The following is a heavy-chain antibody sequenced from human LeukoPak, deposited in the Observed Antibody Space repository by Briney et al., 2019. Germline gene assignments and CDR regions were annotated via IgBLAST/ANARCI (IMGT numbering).Heavy chain of an antibody. Sequence: PSETLSLTCTVSGYSISSGYYWGWIRQPPGKGLEWIGSIYHSGSTNYNPSLKSRGTISVDTSKNQFSLKLNSVTAADTAVYYCARDDTYGSVAFDYWGQGTLVTVSS. CDR2: IYHSGST. D-gene: IGHD5-18*01. CDR1: GYSISSGYY. V-gene: IGHV4-38-2*02. J-gene: IGHJ4*02. CDR3: ARDDTYGSVAFDY.